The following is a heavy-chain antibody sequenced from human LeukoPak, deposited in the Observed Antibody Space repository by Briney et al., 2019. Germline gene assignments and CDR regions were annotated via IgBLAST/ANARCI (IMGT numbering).Heavy chain of an antibody. CDR1: GFTFSSYS. V-gene: IGHV3-48*04. D-gene: IGHD6-19*01. CDR2: ISSSNSTI. Sequence: GGSLRLSCAASGFTFSSYSMNWVRQAPGKGLEWVSYISSSNSTIYYADSVKGRFTISRDNAKNSLYLQMNSLRAEDTAVYYCARDYSVAGTDYFDYWGQGTLVTVSS. J-gene: IGHJ4*02. CDR3: ARDYSVAGTDYFDY.